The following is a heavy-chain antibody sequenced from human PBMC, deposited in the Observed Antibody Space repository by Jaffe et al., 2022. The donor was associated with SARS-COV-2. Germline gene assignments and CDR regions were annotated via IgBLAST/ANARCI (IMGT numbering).Heavy chain of an antibody. J-gene: IGHJ4*02. CDR2: ISGSGGST. D-gene: IGHD1-26*01. CDR3: AKDRWEWELPGPYYFDY. V-gene: IGHV3-23*01. CDR1: GFTFSSYA. Sequence: EVQLLESGGGLVQPGGSLRLSCAASGFTFSSYAMSWVRQAPGKGLEWVSAISGSGGSTYYADSVKGRFTISRDNSKNTLYLQMNSLRAEDTAVYYCAKDRWEWELPGPYYFDYWGQGTLVTVSS.